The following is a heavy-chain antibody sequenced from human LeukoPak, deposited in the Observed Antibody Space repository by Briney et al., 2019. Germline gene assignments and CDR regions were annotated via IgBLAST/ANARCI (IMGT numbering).Heavy chain of an antibody. D-gene: IGHD3-22*01. Sequence: SETLSLTCTVSGGSISSYYWSWIRQPAGKGLEWIGRICTSGSTNYNPSLKSRVTMSVDTSKNQFSLKLSSVTAADTAVYYCAREVTTYYYDSSGYYPFDYWGQGTLVTVSS. CDR3: AREVTTYYYDSSGYYPFDY. CDR1: GGSISSYY. J-gene: IGHJ4*02. V-gene: IGHV4-4*07. CDR2: ICTSGST.